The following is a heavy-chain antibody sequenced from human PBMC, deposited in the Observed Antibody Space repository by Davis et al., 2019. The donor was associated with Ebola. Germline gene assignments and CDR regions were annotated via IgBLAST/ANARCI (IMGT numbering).Heavy chain of an antibody. V-gene: IGHV4-34*01. CDR3: ARHATGYYDFWSGYYEGYGMDV. Sequence: ETLSLTCAVYGGSFSGYYWSWIRQPPGKGLEWIGEINHSGSTNYNPSLKSRVTISVDTSKNQFSLKLSSVTAADTAVYYCARHATGYYDFWSGYYEGYGMDVWGQGTTVTVSS. J-gene: IGHJ6*02. CDR1: GGSFSGYY. D-gene: IGHD3-3*01. CDR2: INHSGST.